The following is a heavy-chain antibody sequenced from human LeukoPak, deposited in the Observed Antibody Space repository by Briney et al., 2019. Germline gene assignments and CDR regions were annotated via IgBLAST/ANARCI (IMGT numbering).Heavy chain of an antibody. D-gene: IGHD2-15*01. CDR3: ALQTTLAYYYYYYAMDV. CDR2: ISSSGVST. CDR1: GFTFSSHT. J-gene: IGHJ6*02. Sequence: GGSLRLSCSASGFTFSSHTMHWVRQAPGKGLEYVSAISSSGVSTYYADSVKGRFTIPRVNSKNTLYLQMSSLRAEDTAVYYCALQTTLAYYYYYYAMDVWGQGTTVTVSS. V-gene: IGHV3-64D*06.